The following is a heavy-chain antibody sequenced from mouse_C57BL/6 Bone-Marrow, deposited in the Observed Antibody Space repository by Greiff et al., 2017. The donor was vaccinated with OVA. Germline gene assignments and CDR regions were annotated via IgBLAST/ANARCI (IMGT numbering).Heavy chain of an antibody. V-gene: IGHV1-55*01. J-gene: IGHJ2*01. D-gene: IGHD1-1*01. CDR2: IYPGSGST. Sequence: QVQLQQPGAELVKPGASVKMSCKASGYTFTSYWITWVKQRPGQGLEWIGDIYPGSGSTNYNEKFKSKATLTVDTSSSTAYMQLSSLTSEDSAVYYCARRSCGSSYDYFDYWGQGTTLTVSS. CDR1: GYTFTSYW. CDR3: ARRSCGSSYDYFDY.